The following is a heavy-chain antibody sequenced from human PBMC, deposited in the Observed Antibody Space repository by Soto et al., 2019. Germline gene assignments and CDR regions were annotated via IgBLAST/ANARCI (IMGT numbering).Heavy chain of an antibody. CDR2: ISGYNGNT. Sequence: ASVKVSCKASGSTFTSHGISWVRQAPGQGLEWMGWISGYNGNTNYAQKFQGRVSMTTDTSATTAYMELRSLRSDDTAVYYCATLYSRGWPRAYFDYWGQGTVVTVSS. D-gene: IGHD6-19*01. CDR3: ATLYSRGWPRAYFDY. V-gene: IGHV1-18*04. CDR1: GSTFTSHG. J-gene: IGHJ4*02.